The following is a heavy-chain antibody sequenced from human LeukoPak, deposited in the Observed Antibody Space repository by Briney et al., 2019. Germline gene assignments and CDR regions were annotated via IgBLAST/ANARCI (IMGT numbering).Heavy chain of an antibody. D-gene: IGHD3-22*01. J-gene: IGHJ4*02. Sequence: GASVKVSCKASGYTFNNYGISWVRQAPGQGLEWMVWISAYNGNTKYAQKFQGRVTMTTDTSTSTAYMELRSLRSDDTAVYYCARGSPPRIYYDNSGYYSFHFDSWGQGTLVTVSS. CDR1: GYTFNNYG. CDR3: ARGSPPRIYYDNSGYYSFHFDS. CDR2: ISAYNGNT. V-gene: IGHV1-18*01.